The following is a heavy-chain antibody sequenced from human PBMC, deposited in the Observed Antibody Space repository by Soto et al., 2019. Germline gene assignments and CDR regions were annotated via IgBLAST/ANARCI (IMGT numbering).Heavy chain of an antibody. D-gene: IGHD1-1*01. CDR2: INPNSGGT. Sequence: QVQLVQSGAEVKKPGASVKVSCKASGYTFTGYYMHWVRQAPGQGLAWMGWINPNSGGTNYAQKFQGRVTMTRDTSISTAYMELSRLRSDDTAVYYCARVKLETYYYYGMDVWGQGTTVTVSS. CDR3: ARVKLETYYYYGMDV. J-gene: IGHJ6*02. V-gene: IGHV1-2*02. CDR1: GYTFTGYY.